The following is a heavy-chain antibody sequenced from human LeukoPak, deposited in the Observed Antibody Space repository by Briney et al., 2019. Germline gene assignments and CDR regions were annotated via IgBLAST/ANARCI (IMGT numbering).Heavy chain of an antibody. CDR1: GFTFSNAW. V-gene: IGHV3-15*01. Sequence: PGGSLRLSCAASGFTFSNAWMSWVRQAPGKGLEWVGRIKSKTDGGTTDYAAPVKGRFTISRDDSKNTLYLQMNSLKTEDTAVYYCTTVGPRHCGGDCYYYWGQGTLVTVSS. CDR3: TTVGPRHCGGDCYYY. J-gene: IGHJ4*02. D-gene: IGHD2-21*02. CDR2: IKSKTDGGTT.